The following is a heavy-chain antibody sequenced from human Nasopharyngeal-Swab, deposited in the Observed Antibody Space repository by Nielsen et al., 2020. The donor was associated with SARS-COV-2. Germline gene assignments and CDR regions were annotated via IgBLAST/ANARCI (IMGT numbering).Heavy chain of an antibody. V-gene: IGHV3-73*01. D-gene: IGHD2-15*01. CDR2: IRSKGNNYAT. J-gene: IGHJ4*02. Sequence: GESLKISCVASGFTYSTYAMSWVRQASGKGLEWVGRIRSKGNNYATAYAASVKGRFIIFRDDPTNTAYLQMNSLKTEDTAVYYCTRCGGGCYSGRDYWGQGTLVTVSS. CDR3: TRCGGGCYSGRDY. CDR1: GFTYSTYA.